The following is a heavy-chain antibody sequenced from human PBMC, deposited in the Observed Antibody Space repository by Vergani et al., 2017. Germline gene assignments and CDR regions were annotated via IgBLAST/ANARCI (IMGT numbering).Heavy chain of an antibody. CDR1: GYTFTSYG. D-gene: IGHD2-2*01. V-gene: IGHV1-18*04. Sequence: QVQLVQSGAEVKKPGASVKVSCKASGYTFTSYGISWVRQAHGQGLEWMGWISAYNGNTNYAQKLQGRVTMTTDTSTGTAYMELWSLRSEDTAVYYRASPVGPASIPFGRPNYFFYYYMEVWGKGTTVTGSS. CDR3: ASPVGPASIPFGRPNYFFYYYMEV. J-gene: IGHJ6*03. CDR2: ISAYNGNT.